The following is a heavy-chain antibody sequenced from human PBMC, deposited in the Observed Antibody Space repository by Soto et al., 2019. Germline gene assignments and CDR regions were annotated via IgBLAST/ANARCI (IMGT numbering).Heavy chain of an antibody. D-gene: IGHD2-15*01. CDR3: AAVGYCSGGSGYEDYYYYYGMDV. J-gene: IGHJ6*02. CDR2: IIPIFGTA. CDR1: GGTLSSYA. Sequence: QVQLVQSGAEVKKPGSSVKVSCKASGGTLSSYAISWVRQAPGQGLEWMGGIIPIFGTANYAQKFQGRVTITADESTSTAYMEMSSLRSEDTAVYYCAAVGYCSGGSGYEDYYYYYGMDVWGQGTTVTVSS. V-gene: IGHV1-69*01.